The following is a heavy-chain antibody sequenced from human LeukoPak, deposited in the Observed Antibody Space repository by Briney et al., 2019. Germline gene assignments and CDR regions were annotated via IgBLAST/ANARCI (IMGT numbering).Heavy chain of an antibody. J-gene: IGHJ1*01. CDR3: ARGGIAAAYFQH. Sequence: SETLSLTCTVSGGSISSGGYYWNWIRQHPGKGLEWIGYIYYSGSTYYNPSLKSRVTISVDTSKNQFSLKLSSVTAADTAVYYCARGGIAAAYFQHWGQGTLVTVSS. V-gene: IGHV4-31*03. D-gene: IGHD6-13*01. CDR1: GGSISSGGYY. CDR2: IYYSGST.